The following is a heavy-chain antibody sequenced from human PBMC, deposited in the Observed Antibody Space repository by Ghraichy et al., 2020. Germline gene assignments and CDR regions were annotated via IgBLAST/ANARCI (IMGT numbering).Heavy chain of an antibody. V-gene: IGHV6-1*01. Sequence: SQTLSLTCAISGNSVSNNGATWNWIRPSPSRGLEWLGRTYYRSKWYSDYALSVQSRITVNADTSKNQFSLQLNSVTPEDTAVYYCVRDGYWGVWGKGTTVTVSS. CDR1: GNSVSNNGAT. D-gene: IGHD2-15*01. CDR2: TYYRSKWYS. J-gene: IGHJ6*04. CDR3: VRDGYWGV.